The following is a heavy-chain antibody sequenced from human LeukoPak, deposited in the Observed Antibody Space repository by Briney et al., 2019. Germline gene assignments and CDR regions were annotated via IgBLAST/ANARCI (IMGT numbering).Heavy chain of an antibody. J-gene: IGHJ4*02. CDR2: ISSSSSTI. CDR3: ARDFIFDH. Sequence: GGSLRLSCAASGFTFSSYSMNWVRQAPGKGLEWVSYISSSSSTIYYADSVKGRFTISRDNAKNSLYLQMNSLRAEDTAVYYCARDFIFDHWGQGTLVTASS. V-gene: IGHV3-48*04. CDR1: GFTFSSYS.